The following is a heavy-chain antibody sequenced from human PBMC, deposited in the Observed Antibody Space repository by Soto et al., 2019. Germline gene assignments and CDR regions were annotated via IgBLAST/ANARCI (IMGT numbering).Heavy chain of an antibody. J-gene: IGHJ4*02. CDR3: ARQWYSSSWYYKGEFDY. V-gene: IGHV4-39*01. Sequence: QLQLQESGPGLVKPSETLSLTCTVSGGSISSSSYYWGWIRQPPGKGLEWIGSIYYSGSTYYNPSLKSRVTISVDTSKNQFSLKLSSVTAADTAVYYCARQWYSSSWYYKGEFDYWGQGTLVTVSS. CDR1: GGSISSSSYY. CDR2: IYYSGST. D-gene: IGHD6-13*01.